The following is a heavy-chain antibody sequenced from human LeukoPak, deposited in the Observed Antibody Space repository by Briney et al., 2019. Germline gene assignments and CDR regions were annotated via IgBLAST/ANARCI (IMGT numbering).Heavy chain of an antibody. CDR1: GFTFSSYW. Sequence: GSLRLSCAASGFTFSSYWMSWVRQAPGKGLEWIGEINHSGSTNYNPSLKSRVTISVDTSKNQFSLKLSSVTAADSAVYYCARRVGWELLYYYYYMDVWGKGTTVTISS. D-gene: IGHD1-26*01. V-gene: IGHV4-34*01. CDR3: ARRVGWELLYYYYYMDV. CDR2: INHSGST. J-gene: IGHJ6*03.